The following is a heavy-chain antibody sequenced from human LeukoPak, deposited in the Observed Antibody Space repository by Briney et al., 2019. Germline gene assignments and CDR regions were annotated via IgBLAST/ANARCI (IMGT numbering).Heavy chain of an antibody. CDR3: ARVREWELLRPAFDI. V-gene: IGHV4-59*01. J-gene: IGHJ3*02. CDR2: IYYSGST. D-gene: IGHD1-26*01. Sequence: NSSETLSLTCTVSGGSISSYYWSWVRQPPGKGLEWLGYIYYSGSTNYTPSLKSRVTISVDTSKNQFSLKLSSVTAADTAVYYCARVREWELLRPAFDIWGQGTMVTVSS. CDR1: GGSISSYY.